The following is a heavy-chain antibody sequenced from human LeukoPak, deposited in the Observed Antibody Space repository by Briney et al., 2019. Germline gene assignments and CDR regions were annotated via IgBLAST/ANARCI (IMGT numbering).Heavy chain of an antibody. J-gene: IGHJ5*02. CDR2: ISGSGGST. D-gene: IGHD2-2*01. V-gene: IGHV3-23*01. CDR3: ASGGCSSTSCLNWFDP. Sequence: GSLRLSCAASGFTFSSYAMSWVRQAPGKGLEWVSAISGSGGSTYYADSVKGRFTISRDNSKNTLYLQMNSLRAEDTAVYYCASGGCSSTSCLNWFDPWGQGTLVTVSS. CDR1: GFTFSSYA.